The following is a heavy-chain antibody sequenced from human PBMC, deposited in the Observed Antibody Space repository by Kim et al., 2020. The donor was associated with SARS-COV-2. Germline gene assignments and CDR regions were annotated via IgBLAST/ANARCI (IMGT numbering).Heavy chain of an antibody. CDR2: INSDGSST. J-gene: IGHJ4*02. Sequence: GGSLRLSCAASGFTFSSYWMHWVRQAPGKGLVWVSRINSDGSSTSYADSVKGRFTISRDNAKNTLYLQMNSLRAEDTAVYYCASPIIVVVPAASSGTDYWGQGTLVTVSS. V-gene: IGHV3-74*01. D-gene: IGHD2-2*01. CDR3: ASPIIVVVPAASSGTDY. CDR1: GFTFSSYW.